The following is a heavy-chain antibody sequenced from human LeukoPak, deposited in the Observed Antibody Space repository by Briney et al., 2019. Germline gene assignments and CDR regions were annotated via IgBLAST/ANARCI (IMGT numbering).Heavy chain of an antibody. J-gene: IGHJ4*02. CDR2: ISSSSSYI. CDR3: AKSQGVAAPLRGPFDY. D-gene: IGHD2-15*01. CDR1: GFTFSSYS. Sequence: GGSLRLSCAASGFTFSSYSMNWVRQAPGKGLEWVSSISSSSSYIYYADSVKGRFTISRDNAKNSLYLQMNSLRAEDTAVYYCAKSQGVAAPLRGPFDYWGQGTLVTVSS. V-gene: IGHV3-21*01.